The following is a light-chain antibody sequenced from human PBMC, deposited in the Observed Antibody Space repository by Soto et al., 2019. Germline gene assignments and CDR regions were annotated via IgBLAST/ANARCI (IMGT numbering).Light chain of an antibody. J-gene: IGKJ1*01. Sequence: ETTLTQSPDTLSLSPGEGATLSCRASQIIGSAYLAWYQQKPGQAPRLLIFGASTRATGTPHRFSGSGSGTDFTLTISALESEDVGVYYCRHYGRSPSFGRGTKVEIK. CDR3: RHYGRSPS. V-gene: IGKV3-20*01. CDR2: GAS. CDR1: QIIGSAY.